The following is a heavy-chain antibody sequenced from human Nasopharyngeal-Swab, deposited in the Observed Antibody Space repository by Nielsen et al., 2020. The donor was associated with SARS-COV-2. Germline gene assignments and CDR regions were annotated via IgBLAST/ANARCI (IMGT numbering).Heavy chain of an antibody. Sequence: ASVKVSCKASGYTFIDFDINWVRQAPGQGLEWMGSMSPNSGNTGYAEKFEGRVTMTRNIATNTAYMELTSLGFEDTAVYYCARGLGAPSSVWHWGPGTQVSVSS. V-gene: IGHV1-8*01. D-gene: IGHD1-26*01. J-gene: IGHJ1*01. CDR1: GYTFIDFD. CDR2: MSPNSGNT. CDR3: ARGLGAPSSVWH.